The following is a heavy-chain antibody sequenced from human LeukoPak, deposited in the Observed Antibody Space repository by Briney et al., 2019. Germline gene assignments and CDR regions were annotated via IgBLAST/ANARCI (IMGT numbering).Heavy chain of an antibody. V-gene: IGHV1-2*02. D-gene: IGHD6-19*01. Sequence: ASVKVSCKASGYTFTSYDINWVRQATGQGLEWMGWINPNSGGTNYAQKFQGRVTMTRDTSISTAYMELSRLRSDDTAVYYCARSSSSGWYYFDYWGQGTLVTVSS. CDR3: ARSSSSGWYYFDY. CDR2: INPNSGGT. J-gene: IGHJ4*02. CDR1: GYTFTSYD.